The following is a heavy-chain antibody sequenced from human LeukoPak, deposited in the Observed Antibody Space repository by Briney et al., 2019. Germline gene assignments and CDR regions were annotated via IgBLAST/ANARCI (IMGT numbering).Heavy chain of an antibody. CDR1: GGSISSGGYS. D-gene: IGHD5-18*01. CDR2: IYYSGST. J-gene: IGHJ4*02. Sequence: SQTLSLTWTVSGGSISSGGYSWRWIRQHPGRGLEWIGYIYYSGSTYYNPSLKSRVTISVDTSKNQFSLKLSSVTAADTAVYYCARGFGIQLWLPTFDYWGQGTLVTVSS. V-gene: IGHV4-31*02. CDR3: ARGFGIQLWLPTFDY.